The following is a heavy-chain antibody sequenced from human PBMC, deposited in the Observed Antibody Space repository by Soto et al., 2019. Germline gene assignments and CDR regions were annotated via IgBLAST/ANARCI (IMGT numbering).Heavy chain of an antibody. CDR1: GGSIDSYY. V-gene: IGHV4-59*01. CDR2: IYYSGST. CDR3: ARDSRLGFPDY. Sequence: QVQLQESGPGLVKPSETLSLTCTVSGGSIDSYYWSWIRQPPGKGLEWIGYIYYSGSTNYNPSLKMRVTMSVDTSKNQFSLKLSSVTAADTAVYYCARDSRLGFPDYWGQGTLVTVSS. J-gene: IGHJ4*02. D-gene: IGHD3-16*01.